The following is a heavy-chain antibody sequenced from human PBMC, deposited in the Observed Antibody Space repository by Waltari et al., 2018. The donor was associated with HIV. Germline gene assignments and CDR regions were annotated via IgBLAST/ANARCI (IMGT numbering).Heavy chain of an antibody. J-gene: IGHJ4*01. CDR1: GLSLGTSGVG. D-gene: IGHD3-3*01. CDR3: APALGILELGY. CDR2: IYWNDDK. V-gene: IGHV2-5*01. Sequence: TFSGLSLGTSGVGVGWIRLPTGKALEWIEHIYWNDDKRYSPSLKSSLTITKDTAKNQMVLTMTNMDPVDTATYYCAPALGILELGYWGHGTLVTVSS.